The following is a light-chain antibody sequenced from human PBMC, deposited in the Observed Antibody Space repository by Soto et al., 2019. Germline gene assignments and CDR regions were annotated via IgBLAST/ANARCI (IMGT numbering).Light chain of an antibody. CDR1: SSDVGGYNY. CDR2: DVR. Sequence: QSALTQPASVSGSPGQSITISCTGSSSDVGGYNYVSWYQQYPGKAPKLMIYDVRNRPSGVSNRFSGSKSGNTASLTISGLQPEDEADYYCGSYTSSSTLVFGGGTQLTVL. J-gene: IGLJ7*01. CDR3: GSYTSSSTLV. V-gene: IGLV2-14*03.